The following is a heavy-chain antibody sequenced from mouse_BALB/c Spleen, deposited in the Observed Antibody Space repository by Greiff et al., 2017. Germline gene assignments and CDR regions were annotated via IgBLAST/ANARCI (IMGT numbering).Heavy chain of an antibody. CDR3: ARKGYGNLYAMDY. D-gene: IGHD2-10*02. J-gene: IGHJ4*01. Sequence: EVQLQQSGAELVKPRASVKLSCTASGFNIKDTYMHWVKQRPEQGLEWIGRIDPANGNTKYDPKFQGKATITADTSSNTAYLQLSSLTSEDTAVYYCARKGYGNLYAMDYWGQGTSVTVSS. CDR1: GFNIKDTY. CDR2: IDPANGNT. V-gene: IGHV14-3*02.